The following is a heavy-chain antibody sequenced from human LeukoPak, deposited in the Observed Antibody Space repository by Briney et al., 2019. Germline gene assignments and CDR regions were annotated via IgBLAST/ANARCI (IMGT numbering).Heavy chain of an antibody. J-gene: IGHJ4*02. D-gene: IGHD3-22*01. Sequence: GSLRLSCAASGFTFSSYTMNWVRQAPGKGLEWVSSISSSSSYIYYADSVKGRFTISRDNAKNSLYLQMNTLRGEDTAVYYCARGAERSGYDYWGQGTLVTVAS. CDR1: GFTFSSYT. CDR2: ISSSSSYI. V-gene: IGHV3-21*01. CDR3: ARGAERSGYDY.